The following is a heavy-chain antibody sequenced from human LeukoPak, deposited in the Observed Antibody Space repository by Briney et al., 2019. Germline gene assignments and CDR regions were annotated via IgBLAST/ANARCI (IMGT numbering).Heavy chain of an antibody. CDR1: GFTFSSYA. CDR3: AKRESKVPGAWYFDY. V-gene: IGHV3-23*01. Sequence: PGGSLRLSCTASGFTFSSYAMSWVRQAPGNGLEWVSATSSSGATTYYADSVKGHFTISRDNSRNTLYLQMNSLRAEDTAVYYCAKRESKVPGAWYFDYWGQGTLVTVSS. J-gene: IGHJ4*02. D-gene: IGHD6-19*01. CDR2: TSSSGATT.